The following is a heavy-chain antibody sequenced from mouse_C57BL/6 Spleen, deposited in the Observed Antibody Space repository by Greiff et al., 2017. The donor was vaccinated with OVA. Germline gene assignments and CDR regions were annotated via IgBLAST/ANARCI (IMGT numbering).Heavy chain of an antibody. CDR2: IDPSDSYT. CDR3: SRSEGRGNYGY. V-gene: IGHV1-50*01. D-gene: IGHD2-1*01. CDR1: GYTFTSYW. Sequence: QVQLQQSGAELVKPGASVKLSCKASGYTFTSYWMQWVKQRPGQGLEWIGEIDPSDSYTNYNQKFKGKATLTVDTSSSTAYMQLSSLTSEDSAVYYCSRSEGRGNYGYWGQGTTLTVSS. J-gene: IGHJ2*01.